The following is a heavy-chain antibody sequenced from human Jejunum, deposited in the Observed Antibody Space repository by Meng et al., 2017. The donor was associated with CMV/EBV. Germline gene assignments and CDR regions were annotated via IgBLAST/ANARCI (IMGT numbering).Heavy chain of an antibody. CDR2: ISCTGNSI. Sequence: EVQLVESGGXLVKPGGSLSLSGGASGFSFNYYGMNEVRQAPGKRLEWVSFISCTGNSIYYADSVKGRFTISRDNAKNSMYLQMDRLRAEDTAVYYCARDQFECNNAPCHFYDWGQGTLVTVSS. D-gene: IGHD1/OR15-1a*01. CDR3: ARDQFECNNAPCHFYD. CDR1: GFSFNYYG. V-gene: IGHV3-21*06. J-gene: IGHJ4*02.